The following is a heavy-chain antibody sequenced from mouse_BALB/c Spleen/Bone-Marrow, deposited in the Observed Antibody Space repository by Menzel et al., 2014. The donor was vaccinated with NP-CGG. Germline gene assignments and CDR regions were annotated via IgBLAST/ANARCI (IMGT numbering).Heavy chain of an antibody. Sequence: QVQLKESGAELVRPGTSVKVSCKASGYAFTNYLIEWVKQRPGQGLEWIGVINPGSGGTNYNEKFKGKATLTADKSSSTAYMQLSSLTSDDSAVYFCARGGDYGFMDYWGQGTSVTVSS. D-gene: IGHD1-2*01. J-gene: IGHJ4*01. CDR1: GYAFTNYL. CDR3: ARGGDYGFMDY. CDR2: INPGSGGT. V-gene: IGHV1-54*01.